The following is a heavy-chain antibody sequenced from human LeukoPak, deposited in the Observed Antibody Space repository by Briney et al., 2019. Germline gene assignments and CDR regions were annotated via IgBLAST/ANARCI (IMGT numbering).Heavy chain of an antibody. V-gene: IGHV4-34*01. CDR3: ARLVRGVSDY. CDR2: INHSGST. CDR1: GGSFSGYY. D-gene: IGHD3-10*01. J-gene: IGHJ4*02. Sequence: SETLSLTCAVYGGSFSGYYWSWIRQPPGKGLEWIGEINHSGSTNYNPSRKSRVTISVDTSKNQFSLKLSSVTAADTAVYYCARLVRGVSDYWGQGTPVTVSS.